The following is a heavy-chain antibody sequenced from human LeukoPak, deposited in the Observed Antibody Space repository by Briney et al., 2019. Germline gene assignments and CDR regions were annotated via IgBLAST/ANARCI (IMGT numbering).Heavy chain of an antibody. Sequence: ASVKVSCKASGYTFTTYVISWVRQAPGQGLEWMGWINPYNGNTKYAQNFQDRVSMTTDTSTSTAYMELRSLRSGDTAVYYCAREIYGRFDYWGQGTLVTVSS. CDR2: INPYNGNT. CDR3: AREIYGRFDY. CDR1: GYTFTTYV. D-gene: IGHD2-2*02. V-gene: IGHV1-18*01. J-gene: IGHJ4*02.